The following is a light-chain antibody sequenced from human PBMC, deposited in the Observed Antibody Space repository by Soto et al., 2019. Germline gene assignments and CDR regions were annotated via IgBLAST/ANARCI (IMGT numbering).Light chain of an antibody. Sequence: QSVLTQPPSASGSPGQSVTISCIGTASDIGRYNYVSWYQHHPGKAPKLIIYEVTKRPSGVPDRFSGSKSGNTASLTGAGLQADDEADYYCNSYVGSNNYVFGTGTKLTVL. V-gene: IGLV2-8*01. CDR2: EVT. CDR3: NSYVGSNNYV. J-gene: IGLJ1*01. CDR1: ASDIGRYNY.